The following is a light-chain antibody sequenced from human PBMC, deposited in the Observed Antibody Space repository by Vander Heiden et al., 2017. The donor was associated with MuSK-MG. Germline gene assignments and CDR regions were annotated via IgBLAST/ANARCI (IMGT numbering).Light chain of an antibody. CDR3: QRDNNWPLT. V-gene: IGKV3-15*01. CDR1: QNVNSN. CDR2: GAS. Sequence: EIVMTQSPATLSVSLGEWASQNVNSNLAWYQQKPGQAPRLVIYGASTRATGIPARFSGSGSGTEFTLTISSLQSEDFAVYSCQRDNNWPLTFGGGTKVEIK. J-gene: IGKJ4*01.